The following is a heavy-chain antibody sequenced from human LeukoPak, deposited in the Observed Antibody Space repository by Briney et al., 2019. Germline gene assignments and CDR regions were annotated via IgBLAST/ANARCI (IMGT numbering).Heavy chain of an antibody. J-gene: IGHJ3*02. Sequence: PSETLFLTCTVSGGPISSYHWSWIRQPPGKGLECIGFIYYSGSTNYNPSLKSRDTISVDPSKNQFSLKLSSVTAADTAVYYCARARNYYDSSDYYYEGDAFDIWGQGTMVTVSS. CDR2: IYYSGST. V-gene: IGHV4-59*01. CDR3: ARARNYYDSSDYYYEGDAFDI. CDR1: GGPISSYH. D-gene: IGHD3-22*01.